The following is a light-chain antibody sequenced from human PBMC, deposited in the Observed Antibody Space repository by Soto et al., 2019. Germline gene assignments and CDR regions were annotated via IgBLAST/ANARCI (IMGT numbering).Light chain of an antibody. CDR3: QQYGSSPRT. V-gene: IGKV3-20*01. CDR2: GAS. Sequence: EIVMTHSPATLSVSPGERSTLSCRASQSVSSSYLAWYQQKPGQAPRLLIYGASSRATGIPDRFSGSGSGTDFTLTISRLEPEDFAVYYCQQYGSSPRTCGQGTKVDIK. J-gene: IGKJ1*01. CDR1: QSVSSSY.